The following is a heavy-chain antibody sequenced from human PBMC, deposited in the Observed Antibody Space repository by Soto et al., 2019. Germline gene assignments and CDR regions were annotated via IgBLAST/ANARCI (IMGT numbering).Heavy chain of an antibody. J-gene: IGHJ4*02. CDR2: VFYTGFT. CDR1: GGSISGSYYY. D-gene: IGHD6-13*01. Sequence: TSETLSLTCAVSGGSISGSYYYWGWLRQSPGKGPEWIGSVFYTGFTSYNPSLESRVSVSVDTSKNQFSLKLSSVTAADTAVYYCARAGIAAAGPALNYWGQGTLVTVSS. V-gene: IGHV4-39*01. CDR3: ARAGIAAAGPALNY.